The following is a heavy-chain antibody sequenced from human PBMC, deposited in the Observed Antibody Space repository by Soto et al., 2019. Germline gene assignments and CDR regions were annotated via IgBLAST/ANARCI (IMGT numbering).Heavy chain of an antibody. D-gene: IGHD5-12*01. CDR1: GFTFSSYD. V-gene: IGHV3-13*01. Sequence: VQLVESGGGLVQPGGSLRLSCAASGFTFSSYDMHWVRQATGKGLEWVSAIGTAGDTYYPGSVKGRFTISRENAKNSLYLQMNSLRAGDTAVYYCARAVGYSGPWAFDIWGQGTMVTVSS. CDR2: IGTAGDT. J-gene: IGHJ3*02. CDR3: ARAVGYSGPWAFDI.